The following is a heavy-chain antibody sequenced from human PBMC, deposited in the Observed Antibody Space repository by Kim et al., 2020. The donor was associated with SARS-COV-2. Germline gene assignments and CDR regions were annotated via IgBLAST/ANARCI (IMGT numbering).Heavy chain of an antibody. V-gene: IGHV3-30*18. CDR3: AKGLKAYYDSSGYPDS. CDR2: ISYDGSNK. Sequence: GGSLRLSCAASGFTFSSYGMHWVRQAPGKGLEWVAVISYDGSNKFYADSVKGRFTISRDNSKNTLYLQMNSLRAEDTAVYYCAKGLKAYYDSSGYPDSWGQGTLVTVSS. CDR1: GFTFSSYG. D-gene: IGHD3-22*01. J-gene: IGHJ5*02.